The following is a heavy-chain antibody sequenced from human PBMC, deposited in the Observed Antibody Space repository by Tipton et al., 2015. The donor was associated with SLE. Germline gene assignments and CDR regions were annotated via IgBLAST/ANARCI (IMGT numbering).Heavy chain of an antibody. V-gene: IGHV3-23*01. J-gene: IGHJ4*02. D-gene: IGHD2-21*01. CDR1: GFTFSDYY. CDR2: ISGSGGST. Sequence: SLRLSCAASGFTFSDYYMSWIRQAPGKGLEWVSAISGSGGSTYYADSVKGRFTISRDNSKNTLSLQLNTLRADDTAIYYCAKDRYCGGGTCFASYFDLWGQGTPVTVSS. CDR3: AKDRYCGGGTCFASYFDL.